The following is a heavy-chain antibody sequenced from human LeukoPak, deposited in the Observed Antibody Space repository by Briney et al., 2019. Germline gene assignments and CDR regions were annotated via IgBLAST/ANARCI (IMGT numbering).Heavy chain of an antibody. Sequence: SETLSLTCTVSGGSISSFYWSWIRQPPGKGLEWIGYIYYSGNTKYNPSLQSRLTISVDTSKNQVSLKLSSVTAADTAVYYCARGSSPFDYWGQGTLVTVSS. CDR2: IYYSGNT. J-gene: IGHJ4*02. CDR3: ARGSSPFDY. CDR1: GGSISSFY. V-gene: IGHV4-59*08.